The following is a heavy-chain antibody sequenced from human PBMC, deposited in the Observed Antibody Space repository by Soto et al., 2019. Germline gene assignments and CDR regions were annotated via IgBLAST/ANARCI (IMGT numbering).Heavy chain of an antibody. V-gene: IGHV3-30*19. CDR3: ARVMSSSSYYYYYYGMDV. J-gene: IGHJ6*02. CDR2: ISYDGSNK. Sequence: GGSLRLSCAASGFTFSSYGMHWVRQAPGKGLEWVAVISYDGSNKYYADSVKGRFTISRDNSKNTLYLQMNSLRAEDTAVYYCARVMSSSSYYYYYYGMDVWGQGTTVTVSS. CDR1: GFTFSSYG. D-gene: IGHD6-6*01.